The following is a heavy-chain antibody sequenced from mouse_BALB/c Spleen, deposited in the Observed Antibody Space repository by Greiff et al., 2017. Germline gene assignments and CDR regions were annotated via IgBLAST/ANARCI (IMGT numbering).Heavy chain of an antibody. J-gene: IGHJ4*01. CDR3: ARSRRPAYYRGDYYAMDY. CDR2: IDPANGNT. D-gene: IGHD2-12*01. V-gene: IGHV14-3*02. Sequence: EVQLQQSGAELVKPGASVKLSCTASGFNIKDTYMHWVKQRPEQGLEWIGRIDPANGNTKYDPKFQGKATITADTSSNTAYLQLSSLTSEDTAVYYCARSRRPAYYRGDYYAMDYWGQGTSVTVSS. CDR1: GFNIKDTY.